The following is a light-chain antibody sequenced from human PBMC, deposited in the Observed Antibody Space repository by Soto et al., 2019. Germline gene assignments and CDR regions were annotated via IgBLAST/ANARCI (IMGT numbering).Light chain of an antibody. CDR2: EVT. CDR1: SGDIVSYNR. V-gene: IGLV2-14*01. J-gene: IGLJ1*01. CDR3: SSYTNINTRACV. Sequence: QSVLTQPASVSGSPGQSITISCTGTSGDIVSYNRVSWYQQHPGKAPKLIIYEVTDRPSGVSNRFSGSKSGNTASLTISGLQAEDEAAYYCSSYTNINTRACVFGTGTKVTVL.